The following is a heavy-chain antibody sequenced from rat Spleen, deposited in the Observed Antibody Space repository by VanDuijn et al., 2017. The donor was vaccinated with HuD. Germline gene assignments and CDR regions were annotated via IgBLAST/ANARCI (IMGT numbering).Heavy chain of an antibody. CDR2: ITNTGGST. CDR1: GFTFNNYW. V-gene: IGHV5-31*01. Sequence: EVELVQSDGGLVQPGRSLKLSCVASGFTFNNYWMTWIRQAPGKGLEWVASITNTGGSTYYPDSVKGRFTISRDNAKSTLYLQMSSLRSEDTATYYCSPLPGRNLAYWGQGVVVTVSS. CDR3: SPLPGRNLAY. D-gene: IGHD1-4*01. J-gene: IGHJ2*01.